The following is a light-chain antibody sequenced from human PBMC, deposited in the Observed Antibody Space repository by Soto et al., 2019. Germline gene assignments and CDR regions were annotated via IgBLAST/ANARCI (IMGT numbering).Light chain of an antibody. Sequence: EIVMTQSPATLSVSPGERATPSCRASQSVNINLAWYQQKPGQAPRLLIYGASSRATGIPDRFSGSGSGTDFTLTISRLEPEDFAVYYCQQYGSSPRTFGQGTMVDIK. CDR2: GAS. V-gene: IGKV3-20*01. CDR1: QSVNIN. J-gene: IGKJ1*01. CDR3: QQYGSSPRT.